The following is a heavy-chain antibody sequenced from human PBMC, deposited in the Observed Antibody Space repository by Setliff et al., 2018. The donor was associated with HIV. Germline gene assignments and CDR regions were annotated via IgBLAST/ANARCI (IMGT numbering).Heavy chain of an antibody. J-gene: IGHJ3*02. CDR2: INPNSGGT. D-gene: IGHD2-8*01. V-gene: IGHV1-2*06. CDR1: GYTFTGNY. CDR3: ATKVYCTNGVCLDAFDI. Sequence: GASVKVSCKASGYTFTGNYMHWVRQAPGQGLEWMGRINPNSGGTNYAQKFQGRVTMTRDTSISTAYMELSRLRSDDTAIYYCATKVYCTNGVCLDAFDIWGQGTMVTVSS.